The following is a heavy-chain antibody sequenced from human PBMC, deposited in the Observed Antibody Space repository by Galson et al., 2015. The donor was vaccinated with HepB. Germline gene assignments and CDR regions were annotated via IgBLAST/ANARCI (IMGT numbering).Heavy chain of an antibody. CDR1: GFTFSSSG. J-gene: IGHJ4*02. V-gene: IGHV3-30*02. CDR2: IRYDGSNK. D-gene: IGHD6-19*01. Sequence: SLRLSGAASGFTFSSSGMHWVRQAPGKGLEWVAFIRYDGSNKYYADSVKGRFTISRDNSKNTLYLQMNSLRAEDTAVYYCARPLGHPGGWYYFDYWGQGTLVTVAS. CDR3: ARPLGHPGGWYYFDY.